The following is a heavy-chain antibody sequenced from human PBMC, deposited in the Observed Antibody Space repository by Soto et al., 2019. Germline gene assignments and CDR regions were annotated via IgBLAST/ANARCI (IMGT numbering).Heavy chain of an antibody. V-gene: IGHV3-15*07. CDR3: NTDRHDRSRGWYLEY. J-gene: IGHJ4*02. CDR1: GLTFTKAW. D-gene: IGHD6-19*01. CDR2: IKSKTNGGTI. Sequence: EVQLVESGGGLVKPGGSLRLSCAASGLTFTKAWMNWVRQVPGKGLEWVGRIKSKTNGGTIEYAGSVKDRFTISRDDSKDTLYLQMNSLKTEDTAVYYCNTDRHDRSRGWYLEYWGQGTLVTVSS.